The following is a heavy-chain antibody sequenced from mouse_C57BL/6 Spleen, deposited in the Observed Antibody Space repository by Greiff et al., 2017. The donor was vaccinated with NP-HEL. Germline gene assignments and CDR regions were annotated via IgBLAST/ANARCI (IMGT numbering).Heavy chain of an antibody. CDR1: GYTFTSYW. D-gene: IGHD1-1*01. CDR2: IYPGSGST. Sequence: QVQLQQSGAELVKPGASVKMSCKASGYTFTSYWITWVKQRPGQGLEWIGDIYPGSGSTNYHEKFKSKATLTVDTSSSTAYMQLSSLTSKDSAVDYCARSYGSSYGFAYWGQGTLVTVSA. J-gene: IGHJ3*01. V-gene: IGHV1-55*01. CDR3: ARSYGSSYGFAY.